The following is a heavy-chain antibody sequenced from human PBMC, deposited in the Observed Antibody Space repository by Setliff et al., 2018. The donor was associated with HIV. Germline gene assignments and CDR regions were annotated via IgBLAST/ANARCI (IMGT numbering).Heavy chain of an antibody. CDR3: ARGNPDFDILTGYWSHFFDY. V-gene: IGHV4-34*01. CDR2: INHSGGT. Sequence: SETLSLTCAVYGGSFRGYYWSWIRQPPGNGLEWLGEINHSGGTNYNPSLKSRVTLSVETSKTQFSLKVNSVSQADTAIYHCARGNPDFDILTGYWSHFFDYWGQGTPVTVSS. J-gene: IGHJ4*02. CDR1: GGSFRGYY. D-gene: IGHD3-9*01.